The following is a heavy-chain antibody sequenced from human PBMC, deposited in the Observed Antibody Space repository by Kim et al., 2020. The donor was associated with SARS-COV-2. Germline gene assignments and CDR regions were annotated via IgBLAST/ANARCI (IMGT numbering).Heavy chain of an antibody. CDR3: ARKGSIAVAGTWGWFDP. V-gene: IGHV1-69*13. D-gene: IGHD6-19*01. Sequence: SVKVSCKASGGTFSSYAISWVRQAPGQGLEWMGGIIPIFGTANYAQKFQGRVTITADESTSTAYMELSSLRSEDTAVYYCARKGSIAVAGTWGWFDPWGQGTLVTVSS. CDR1: GGTFSSYA. J-gene: IGHJ5*02. CDR2: IIPIFGTA.